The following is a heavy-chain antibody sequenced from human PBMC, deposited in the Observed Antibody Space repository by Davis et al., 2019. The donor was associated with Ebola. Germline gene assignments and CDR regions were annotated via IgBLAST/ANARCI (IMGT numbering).Heavy chain of an antibody. CDR1: GGTFSSYD. Sequence: ASVKVSCKASGGTFSSYDINWVRQATGQGLEWMRWMNPNSGNTGYAQKFQGRVTMTRNTSISTAYMELSSLRSEDTAVYYCARHGVYSSWLATDGMDVWGQGTTVTVSS. J-gene: IGHJ6*02. CDR3: ARHGVYSSWLATDGMDV. D-gene: IGHD6-13*01. CDR2: MNPNSGNT. V-gene: IGHV1-8*02.